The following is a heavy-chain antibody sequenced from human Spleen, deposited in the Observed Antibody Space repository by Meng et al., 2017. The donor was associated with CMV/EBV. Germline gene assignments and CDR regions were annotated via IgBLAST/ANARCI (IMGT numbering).Heavy chain of an antibody. Sequence: GGSLRLSCAPPGLTFSGSAMHGVRQASGKGLEWVVRIRSKANSYATAYAASVKGRFTISRDDSKNTAYLQMNSLKTEDTAVYYCTSPGISSGDFWSGNDAFDIWGQGTMVTVSS. J-gene: IGHJ3*02. CDR1: GLTFSGSA. CDR2: IRSKANSYAT. D-gene: IGHD3-3*01. CDR3: TSPGISSGDFWSGNDAFDI. V-gene: IGHV3-73*01.